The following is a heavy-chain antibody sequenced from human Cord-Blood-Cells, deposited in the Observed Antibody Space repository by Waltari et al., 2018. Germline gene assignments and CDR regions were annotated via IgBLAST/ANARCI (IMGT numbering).Heavy chain of an antibody. J-gene: IGHJ4*02. CDR1: GGSISSSSYY. Sequence: QLQLQESGPGLVKPSETLSLTCTVSGGSISSSSYYWGWIRQPPGKGLEWIGSIYYSGATYYNPPLKSRVTISVDTSKNQFSLKLSSVTAADTAVYYCARHESPNWGGGYFDYWDQGTLVTVSS. V-gene: IGHV4-39*07. CDR2: IYYSGAT. CDR3: ARHESPNWGGGYFDY. D-gene: IGHD7-27*01.